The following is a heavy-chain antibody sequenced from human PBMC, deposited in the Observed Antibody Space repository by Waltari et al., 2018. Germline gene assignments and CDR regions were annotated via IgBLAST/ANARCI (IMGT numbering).Heavy chain of an antibody. Sequence: QVQLVQSGAEVKKPGASGKVACKVSGSTPPEFSKHWWRQAPGKGLEWMGGFDPEDGETIYAQKFQGRVTMTEDTSTDTAYMELSSLRSEDTAVYYCATGTTGELFDYWGQGTLVTVSS. CDR2: FDPEDGET. D-gene: IGHD1-1*01. CDR1: GSTPPEFS. J-gene: IGHJ4*02. V-gene: IGHV1-24*01. CDR3: ATGTTGELFDY.